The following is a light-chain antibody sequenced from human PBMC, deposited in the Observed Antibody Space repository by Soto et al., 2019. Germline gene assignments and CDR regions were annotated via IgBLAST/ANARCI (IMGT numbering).Light chain of an antibody. V-gene: IGKV1-5*03. Sequence: DIQMTQSPSTLSASVGDRVTITCRASQSISTWLAWYQQKPRKAPKLLIYNASSLRNGVPSRFSGSGSGTEFTLTIYSLQPDDFASYYCQQYNGYPHTFGQGTKLEIK. CDR1: QSISTW. CDR3: QQYNGYPHT. CDR2: NAS. J-gene: IGKJ2*01.